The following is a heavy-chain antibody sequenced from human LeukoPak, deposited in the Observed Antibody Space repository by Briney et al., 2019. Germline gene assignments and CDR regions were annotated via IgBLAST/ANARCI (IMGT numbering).Heavy chain of an antibody. D-gene: IGHD3-22*01. CDR2: ISGSGVST. Sequence: GGSLRLSCAASGFTFISYAMTWVRQAPGKGLEWVSAISGSGVSTYYADSVKGRFTISRDNSKNTLYLQMNSLRAEDTAVYYCANYYYDSSGYRIDAFDIWGRGTMVTVSS. J-gene: IGHJ3*02. CDR3: ANYYYDSSGYRIDAFDI. CDR1: GFTFISYA. V-gene: IGHV3-23*01.